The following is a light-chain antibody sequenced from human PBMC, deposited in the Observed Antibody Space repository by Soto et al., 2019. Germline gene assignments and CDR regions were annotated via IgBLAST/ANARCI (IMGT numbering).Light chain of an antibody. Sequence: DIQMTQSPSSLSASVGDRVTISCRASQTISTFLNWYQQKPGTAPRLLIYRASGVNSGVPPRFSGSGSGRDFTLTISSLRPEDIATYFCQQSYSSPPWTFGQGTKVDIK. CDR1: QTISTF. J-gene: IGKJ1*01. CDR3: QQSYSSPPWT. CDR2: RAS. V-gene: IGKV1-39*01.